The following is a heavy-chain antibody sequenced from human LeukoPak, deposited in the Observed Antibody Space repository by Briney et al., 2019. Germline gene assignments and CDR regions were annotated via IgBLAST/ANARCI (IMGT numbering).Heavy chain of an antibody. V-gene: IGHV4-59*05. J-gene: IGHJ4*02. Sequence: SETLSLTCTVSGGSISSYYWSWIRQPPGKGMEWIGSTSYGGSTYYNPSLQSRVTISVDTSKNQFSLKVTSLTDADTAVYYCARKDGDGWGQGTLVTVSS. CDR1: GGSISSYY. D-gene: IGHD5-24*01. CDR3: ARKDGDG. CDR2: TSYGGST.